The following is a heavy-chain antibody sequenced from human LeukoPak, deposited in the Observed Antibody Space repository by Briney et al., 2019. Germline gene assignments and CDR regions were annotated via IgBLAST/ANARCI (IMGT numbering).Heavy chain of an antibody. CDR1: GFTFSSYA. J-gene: IGHJ4*02. CDR2: ISYDGSNK. D-gene: IGHD6-13*01. Sequence: GGSLRLSCVASGFTFSSYAMHWVRQAPGKGLEWVAVISYDGSNKYYADSVKGRFTISRDNSKNTLYLQMNSLRAEDTAVYYCARDSAAEGLDYWGQGTLVTVSS. CDR3: ARDSAAEGLDY. V-gene: IGHV3-30-3*01.